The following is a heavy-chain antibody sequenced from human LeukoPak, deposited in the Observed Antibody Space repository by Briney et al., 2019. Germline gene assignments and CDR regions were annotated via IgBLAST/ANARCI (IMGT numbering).Heavy chain of an antibody. Sequence: NPGGSLRLSCAASGFTFSDYYMSWIRQAPGKGLEWVSYITNIDSTIYYADSVQGRFTISRDNTKNSLYLQMNSLRAEDTAVYYCARRAAGTHFDYWGLGTLVTVSS. CDR2: ITNIDSTI. CDR1: GFTFSDYY. J-gene: IGHJ4*02. V-gene: IGHV3-11*04. D-gene: IGHD1-1*01. CDR3: ARRAAGTHFDY.